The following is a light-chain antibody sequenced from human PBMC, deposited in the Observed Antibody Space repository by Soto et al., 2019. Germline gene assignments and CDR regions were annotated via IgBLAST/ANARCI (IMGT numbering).Light chain of an antibody. V-gene: IGKV3-20*01. CDR1: QSVSSSY. Sequence: EIVLTQSPGTLSLYPGERATLSCRASQSVSSSYLAWYQQKPGQAPRLLIYGASSRATGIPDRFSGSGSGTDFTLTISRLEPEDFAVYYCQQYGSSQWTFGQGTKVDI. CDR3: QQYGSSQWT. J-gene: IGKJ1*01. CDR2: GAS.